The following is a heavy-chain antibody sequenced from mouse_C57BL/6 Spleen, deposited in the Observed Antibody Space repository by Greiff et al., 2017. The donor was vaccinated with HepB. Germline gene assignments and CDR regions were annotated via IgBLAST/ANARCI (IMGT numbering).Heavy chain of an antibody. V-gene: IGHV2-2*01. D-gene: IGHD2-4*01. J-gene: IGHJ4*01. Sequence: VQLQESGPGLVQPSQSLSITCTVSGFSLTSYGVHWVRQSPGKGLEWLGVIWSGGSTDYNAAFISRLSISKDNSKSQVFFKMNSLQADDTAIYYCARNSPIYYDYDEGYYYAMDYWGQGTSVTVSS. CDR3: ARNSPIYYDYDEGYYYAMDY. CDR2: IWSGGST. CDR1: GFSLTSYG.